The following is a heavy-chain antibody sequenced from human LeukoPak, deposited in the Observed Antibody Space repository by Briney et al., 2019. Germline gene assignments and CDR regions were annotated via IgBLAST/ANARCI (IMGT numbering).Heavy chain of an antibody. CDR3: ARGTDIVVVVAALADYYYYMDV. J-gene: IGHJ6*03. CDR1: GYTFTSYG. CDR2: ISAYNGKT. D-gene: IGHD2-15*01. Sequence: GASVKVSCKASGYTFTSYGINWVRQAPGQGLEWMGWISAYNGKTNYAQKFQDRVTMTTDTSTSTAYMELSRLRSDDTAVYYCARGTDIVVVVAALADYYYYMDVWGKGTTVTISS. V-gene: IGHV1-18*01.